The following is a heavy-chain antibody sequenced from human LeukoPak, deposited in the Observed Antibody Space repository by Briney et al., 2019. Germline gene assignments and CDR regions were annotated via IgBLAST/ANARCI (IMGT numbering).Heavy chain of an antibody. D-gene: IGHD1-1*01. CDR2: IRYDGSNK. Sequence: GGALRLSCAASGFTFSSYGIHWVRQAPGKGLEWVAFIRYDGSNKYHADSVKGRFTISRDNSKNTVYMQMNSLRAEDRAVYFCAKEYGYDYNYFYSMDVWGKGNTVTISS. J-gene: IGHJ6*03. CDR1: GFTFSSYG. CDR3: AKEYGYDYNYFYSMDV. V-gene: IGHV3-30*02.